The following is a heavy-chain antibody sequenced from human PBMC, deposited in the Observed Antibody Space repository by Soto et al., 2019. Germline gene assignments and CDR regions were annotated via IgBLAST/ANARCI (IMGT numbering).Heavy chain of an antibody. Sequence: SVKVSCKASGGTFSSYTISWVRQAPGQGLEWMGRIIPILGIANYAQKFQGRVTITADKSTSTAYMELSSLRSEDTAVYYCARDYSPSLFDPWGQGTLVTVSS. D-gene: IGHD2-21*01. J-gene: IGHJ5*02. CDR2: IIPILGIA. V-gene: IGHV1-69*04. CDR3: ARDYSPSLFDP. CDR1: GGTFSSYT.